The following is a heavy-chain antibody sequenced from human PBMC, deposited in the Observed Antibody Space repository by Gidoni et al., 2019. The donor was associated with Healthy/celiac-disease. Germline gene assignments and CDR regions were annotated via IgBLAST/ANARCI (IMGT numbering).Heavy chain of an antibody. CDR2: IHHSGTT. CDR1: GGSFSDYY. Sequence: QVQLQQWGAGLLKPSETLSLTCAVYGGSFSDYYWIRKPPGKGLEWIGEIHHSGTTKSNPSLKSRVTISVDTSKNQFSLKLSSVTAADTAMYYCATLGGIFFRGERKQPPERGRRFDYWGQGTLVTVSS. D-gene: IGHD2-15*01. J-gene: IGHJ4*02. CDR3: ATLGGIFFRGERKQPPERGRRFDY. V-gene: IGHV4-34*01.